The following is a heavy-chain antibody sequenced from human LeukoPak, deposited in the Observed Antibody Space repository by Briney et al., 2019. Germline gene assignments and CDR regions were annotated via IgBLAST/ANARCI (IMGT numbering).Heavy chain of an antibody. Sequence: GRTLRLSRAASGYSFSGYYLHWVPEIPGRGLEWGALVSHDGSKKYYADSVRGGFTISRHNSKHTLYLQIASQIAEGTSVYYFARVRDSYNWNGSRFDYWGQGTLVTDCS. CDR2: VSHDGSKK. V-gene: IGHV3-30*04. CDR3: ARVRDSYNWNGSRFDY. J-gene: IGHJ4*02. D-gene: IGHD1-1*01. CDR1: GYSFSGYY.